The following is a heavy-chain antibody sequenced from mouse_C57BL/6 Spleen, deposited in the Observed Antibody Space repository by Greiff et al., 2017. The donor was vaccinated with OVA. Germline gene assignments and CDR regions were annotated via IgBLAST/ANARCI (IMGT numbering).Heavy chain of an antibody. Sequence: QVQLQQSGAELVKPGASVKMSCKASGYTFTSYWITWVKQRPGQGLEWIGDIYPGSGSTNYNEKFKSKATLTVDTSSSTAYMQLSSLTSEDSAVYYCARSGSYDGYYGYAMDYWGQGTSVTVSS. J-gene: IGHJ4*01. CDR2: IYPGSGST. V-gene: IGHV1-55*01. CDR1: GYTFTSYW. CDR3: ARSGSYDGYYGYAMDY. D-gene: IGHD2-3*01.